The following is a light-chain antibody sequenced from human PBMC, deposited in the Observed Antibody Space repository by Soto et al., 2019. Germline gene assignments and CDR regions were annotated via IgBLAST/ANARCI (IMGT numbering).Light chain of an antibody. J-gene: IGLJ1*01. CDR2: DVG. CDR3: SSYTSSMTNV. V-gene: IGLV2-14*03. CDR1: SSDVGGYNS. Sequence: HSVLTQPASVSRSPGQSITISSTGTSSDVGGYNSVSWYQHHPGKPPKLILYDVGDRLSGVSYRFSGSKSGNTASLTISGLQAADEADYFCSSYTSSMTNVFGSGTKVTV.